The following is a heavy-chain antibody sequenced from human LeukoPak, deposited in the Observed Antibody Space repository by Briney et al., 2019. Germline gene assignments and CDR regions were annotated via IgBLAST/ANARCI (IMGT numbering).Heavy chain of an antibody. D-gene: IGHD2-15*01. J-gene: IGHJ4*02. V-gene: IGHV3-15*07. CDR2: LKTKTGGETI. CDR3: NRDVRSAPDD. Sequence: GGSLRLSCAASGFSFSDAWMNWVRQAPGKGLEWVGRLKTKTGGETIDYAAPVKGRFTISRDVSKNTLYLHMNSLETEDTATYHCNRDVRSAPDDWGQGTLVTVSS. CDR1: GFSFSDAW.